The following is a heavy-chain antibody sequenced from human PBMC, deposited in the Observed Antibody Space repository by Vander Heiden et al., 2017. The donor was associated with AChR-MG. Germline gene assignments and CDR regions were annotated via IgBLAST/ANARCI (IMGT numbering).Heavy chain of an antibody. D-gene: IGHD3-10*01. Sequence: QVQLQESGPGLVKPSQPLSLPCPVPGGSISSGGYCWSWIRQHPGKGLEWIGYIYYSGSTYYNPSLKSRVTISVDTSKNQFSLKLSSVTAADTAVYYCARGMVRGPLDYWGQGTLVTVSS. CDR1: GGSISSGGYC. J-gene: IGHJ4*02. CDR3: ARGMVRGPLDY. V-gene: IGHV4-31*03. CDR2: IYYSGST.